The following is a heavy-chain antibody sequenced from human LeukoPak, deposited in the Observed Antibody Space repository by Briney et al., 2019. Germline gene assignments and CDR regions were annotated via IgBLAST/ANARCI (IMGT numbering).Heavy chain of an antibody. D-gene: IGHD6-13*01. CDR3: ARHHIAAAGNNWFDP. CDR1: GYSFTSYW. J-gene: IGHJ5*02. V-gene: IGHV5-51*01. Sequence: LGESLKISCKGSGYSFTSYWIGWVRQMPGKGLEWMGIIYPGDSDTRYSPSFQGQVTISADKSISTAYLQWSSLKASDTAMYYCARHHIAAAGNNWFDPWGQGTLVTVSS. CDR2: IYPGDSDT.